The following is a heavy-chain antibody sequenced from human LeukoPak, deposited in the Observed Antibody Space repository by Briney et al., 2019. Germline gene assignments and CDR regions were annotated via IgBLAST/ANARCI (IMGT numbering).Heavy chain of an antibody. D-gene: IGHD6-13*01. CDR3: ARIAGTWYGGM. Sequence: GESLQISCKVSGSIFTSYCIGWVRPLPGKGLEWMGIIYTGDSGPTYSPSFQGQVTISADMSIDTADLQWSSLRASDTAMYYCARIAGTWYGGMWGQGTLVCVSS. CDR2: IYTGDSGP. J-gene: IGHJ4*02. CDR1: GSIFTSYC. V-gene: IGHV5-51*01.